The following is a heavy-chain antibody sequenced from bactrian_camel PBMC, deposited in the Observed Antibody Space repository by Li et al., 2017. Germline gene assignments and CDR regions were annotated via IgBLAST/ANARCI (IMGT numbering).Heavy chain of an antibody. D-gene: IGHD5*01. CDR3: ADGIDYGLGTPTCNYNN. CDR2: ISPSGGST. CDR1: RFIFSDTF. V-gene: IGHV3S53*01. Sequence: HVQLVESGGGSVQSGGSLRLSCAASRFIFSDTFMGWFRQVPGKEREGVAAISPSGGSTAYADNVKGRFTISQDSAKNTLYLQMNSLKPEDAAMYYCADGIDYGLGTPTCNYNNWGRGTQVTVS. J-gene: IGHJ4*01.